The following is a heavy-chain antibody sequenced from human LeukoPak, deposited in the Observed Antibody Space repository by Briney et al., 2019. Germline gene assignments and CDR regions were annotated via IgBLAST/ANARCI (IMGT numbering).Heavy chain of an antibody. CDR3: AKSLYGGCDY. CDR2: VNGNGGST. V-gene: IGHV3-23*01. J-gene: IGHJ4*02. D-gene: IGHD3-16*02. CDR1: GFIFSTYA. Sequence: GGSLRLSCAASGFIFSTYAMSWVRQAPGKGLEWVSGVNGNGGSTSYADSVKGRFTIFRDNSKNTVYLQMNSLRVEDTAVYYCAKSLYGGCDYWGQGTVVTVSS.